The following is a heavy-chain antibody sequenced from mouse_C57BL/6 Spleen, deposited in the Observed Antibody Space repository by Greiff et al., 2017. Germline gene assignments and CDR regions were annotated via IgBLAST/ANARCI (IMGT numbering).Heavy chain of an antibody. CDR2: ISYDGSN. CDR3: ARERVVARYFDV. D-gene: IGHD1-1*01. J-gene: IGHJ1*03. V-gene: IGHV3-6*01. Sequence: EVKLEESGPGLVKPSQSLSLTCSVTGYSITSGYYWNWIRQFPGNKLEWMGYISYDGSNNYNPSLKNRISITRDTSKNQFFLKLNSVTTEDTATYYCARERVVARYFDVWGTGTTVTVSS. CDR1: GYSITSGYY.